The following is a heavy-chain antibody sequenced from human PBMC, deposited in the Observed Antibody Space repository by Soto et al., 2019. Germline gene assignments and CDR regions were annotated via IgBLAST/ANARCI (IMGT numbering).Heavy chain of an antibody. D-gene: IGHD2-15*01. CDR3: ARETILPSGRYYSSAKDV. V-gene: IGHV4-30-4*01. J-gene: IGHJ6*02. Sequence: QVQLQESGPGLVAPSQTLSLTCSVSGGSLTSRDHYWSWSRQPPGKGLDGIGYISYNGNTFYRSSIKGLISQSMETSNSHFTLTMTSVTDEDTAVYYVARETILPSGRYYSSAKDVWGQGTTVTVSS. CDR2: ISYNGNT. CDR1: GGSLTSRDHY.